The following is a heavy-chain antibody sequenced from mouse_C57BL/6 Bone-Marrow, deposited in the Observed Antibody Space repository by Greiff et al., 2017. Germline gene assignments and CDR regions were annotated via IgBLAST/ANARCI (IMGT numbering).Heavy chain of an antibody. CDR2: ISDGGSYT. Sequence: EVKLVESGGGLVKPGGSLKLSCAASGFTFSSYAMSWVRQTPEKRLEWVATISDGGSYTYYTDNVKGRFTISRENAKNNLYLQMSHLKSEDTAMYYCALYVDVWGTGTTVTGSS. J-gene: IGHJ1*03. CDR3: ALYVDV. CDR1: GFTFSSYA. V-gene: IGHV5-4*03.